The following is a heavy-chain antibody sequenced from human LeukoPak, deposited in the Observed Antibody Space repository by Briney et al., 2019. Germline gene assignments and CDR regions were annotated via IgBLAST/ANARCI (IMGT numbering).Heavy chain of an antibody. CDR3: ATDRMGATTGGVEYFQH. J-gene: IGHJ1*01. CDR2: INPSGGST. Sequence: ASVKVSCKASGYTFTSYYMHWVRQAPGQGLEWMGIINPSGGSTSYAQKFQGRVTMTEDTSTDTAYMELSSLRSEDTAVYYCATDRMGATTGGVEYFQHWGQGTLVTVSS. D-gene: IGHD1-26*01. V-gene: IGHV1-46*01. CDR1: GYTFTSYY.